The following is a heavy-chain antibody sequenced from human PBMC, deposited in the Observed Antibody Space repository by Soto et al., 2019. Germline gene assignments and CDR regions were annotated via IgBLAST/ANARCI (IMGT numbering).Heavy chain of an antibody. CDR3: AKKLGYCRSTSCYGMDV. J-gene: IGHJ6*02. V-gene: IGHV3-30*18. D-gene: IGHD2-2*01. Sequence: GGSLRLSCAASGFTFSSYGMHWVRQAPGKGLEWVAVISYDGSNKYYADSVKGRFTISRDNSKNTLYLQMNSLRAEDTAVYYCAKKLGYCRSTSCYGMDVWGQGTTVTVYS. CDR2: ISYDGSNK. CDR1: GFTFSSYG.